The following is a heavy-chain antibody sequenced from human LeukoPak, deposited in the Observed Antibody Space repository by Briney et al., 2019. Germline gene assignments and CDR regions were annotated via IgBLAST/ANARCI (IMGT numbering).Heavy chain of an antibody. J-gene: IGHJ4*02. Sequence: GGSLRLSCAASGFTFSSYAMHWVRQAPGKGLEWVAVISYDGSNKYYADSVKGRFTISRDNAKNSLYLQMNSLRAEDTAVYYCARPVATVTTPGFDYWGQGTLVTVSS. V-gene: IGHV3-30*04. CDR3: ARPVATVTTPGFDY. D-gene: IGHD4-11*01. CDR2: ISYDGSNK. CDR1: GFTFSSYA.